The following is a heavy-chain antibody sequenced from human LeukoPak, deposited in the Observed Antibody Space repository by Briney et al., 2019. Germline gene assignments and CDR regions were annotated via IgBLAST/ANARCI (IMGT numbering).Heavy chain of an antibody. J-gene: IGHJ4*02. CDR1: GGSFSGYY. CDR2: IYYSGST. Sequence: SETLSLTCAVYGGSFSGYYWSWIRQHPGKGLEWIGYIYYSGSTYYNPSLKSRVTISVDTSKNQFSLKLSSVTAADTAVYYCARGSGYSSSQTPDYWGQGTLVTASS. D-gene: IGHD6-13*01. CDR3: ARGSGYSSSQTPDY. V-gene: IGHV4-31*11.